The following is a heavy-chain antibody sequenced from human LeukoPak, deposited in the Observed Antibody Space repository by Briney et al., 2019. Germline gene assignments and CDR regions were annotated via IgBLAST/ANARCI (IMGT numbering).Heavy chain of an antibody. D-gene: IGHD3-9*01. J-gene: IGHJ4*02. CDR1: GFTFNTHA. V-gene: IGHV3-23*01. Sequence: QPGGSLRLSCAASGFTFNTHAMSWVRQAPGKGLEWVSAISDTAILTYYADSVKGRLAISRDNSRNTVFLQMYSLRAEDTAVYYCAKGGLRSGYSFDDWGQGTLVTVSS. CDR3: AKGGLRSGYSFDD. CDR2: ISDTAILT.